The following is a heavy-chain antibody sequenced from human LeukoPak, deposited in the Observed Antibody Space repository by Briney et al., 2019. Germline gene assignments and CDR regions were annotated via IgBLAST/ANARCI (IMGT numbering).Heavy chain of an antibody. CDR2: ISSSSSTI. CDR3: ARIYVGYYYYMDV. J-gene: IGHJ6*03. D-gene: IGHD5/OR15-5a*01. Sequence: GGSLRLSCAASGFTFSSYSMNWVRQAPGKGLEWVSYISSSSSTIYYADSVKGRFTISRDNAKNSLYLQMSSLRAEDTAVYYCARIYVGYYYYMDVWGKGTTVTVSS. CDR1: GFTFSSYS. V-gene: IGHV3-48*04.